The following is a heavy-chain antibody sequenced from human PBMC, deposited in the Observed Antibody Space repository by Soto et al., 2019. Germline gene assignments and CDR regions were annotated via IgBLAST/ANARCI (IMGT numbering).Heavy chain of an antibody. CDR3: AREPSI. J-gene: IGHJ4*02. CDR1: GGSIGSYY. V-gene: IGHV4-59*12. Sequence: SETLSLTCTVSGGSIGSYYWSWIRQPPGKGLEWIGYIYYSGSTNYNPSLKSRVTISVDTSKNQFSLKLSSVTAADTAVYYCAREPSIWGQGTLVTVSS. CDR2: IYYSGST.